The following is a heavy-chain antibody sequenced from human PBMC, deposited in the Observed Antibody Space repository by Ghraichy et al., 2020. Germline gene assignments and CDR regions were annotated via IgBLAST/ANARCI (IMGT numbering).Heavy chain of an antibody. J-gene: IGHJ4*02. CDR1: GGSISSYY. CDR3: ARTVYYDFWSGYYHFDY. Sequence: SETLSLTCTVSGGSISSYYWSWIRQPPGKGLEWIGYIYYSGSTNYNPSLKSRVTISVDTSKNQFSLKLSSVTAADTAVYYCARTVYYDFWSGYYHFDYWGQGTLVTVSS. D-gene: IGHD3-3*01. CDR2: IYYSGST. V-gene: IGHV4-59*01.